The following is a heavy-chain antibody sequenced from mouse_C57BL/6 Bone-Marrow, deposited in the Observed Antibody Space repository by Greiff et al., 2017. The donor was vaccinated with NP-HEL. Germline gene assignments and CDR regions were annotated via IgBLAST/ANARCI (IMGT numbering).Heavy chain of an antibody. D-gene: IGHD1-1*01. CDR2: INPNNGGT. J-gene: IGHJ4*01. Sequence: VQLQQSGPELVKPGASVKIPCKASGYTFTDYNMDWVKQSHGKSLEWIGDINPNNGGTIYNQKFKGKATLTVDKSSSTAYMELRSLTSEDTAVYYCARRYYYYGRGYYYAMDYWGQGTSVTVSS. V-gene: IGHV1-18*01. CDR1: GYTFTDYN. CDR3: ARRYYYYGRGYYYAMDY.